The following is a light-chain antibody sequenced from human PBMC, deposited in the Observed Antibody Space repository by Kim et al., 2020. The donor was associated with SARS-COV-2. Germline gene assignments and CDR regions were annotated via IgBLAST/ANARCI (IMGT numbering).Light chain of an antibody. Sequence: ELTQPPSASGTPGQRVTISCSGSSSNIGSNTVNWYQQLPGTAPKLLVYSNNQRPSGVPDRFSDSKSGTSASLAISGLQSEDEADYYCAAWDDSLRGPVFGGGTQLTVL. V-gene: IGLV1-44*01. CDR3: AAWDDSLRGPV. CDR1: SSNIGSNT. CDR2: SNN. J-gene: IGLJ2*01.